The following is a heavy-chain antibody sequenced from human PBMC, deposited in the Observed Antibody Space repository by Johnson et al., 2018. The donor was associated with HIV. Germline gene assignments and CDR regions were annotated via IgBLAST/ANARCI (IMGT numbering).Heavy chain of an antibody. CDR1: GFMFSSFA. V-gene: IGHV3-30*04. J-gene: IGHJ3*02. D-gene: IGHD2-15*01. CDR2: ISYDGSNK. Sequence: QVQLVESGGGVVQPGRSLRLSCAASGFMFSSFAMHWVRQAPGKGLEWVAVISYDGSNKYYADSVTGRFTISSDNSKNTLYLQMNSLRAEDTAVYYCARGPHEVVVVAATSAFDIWGQGTMVTVSS. CDR3: ARGPHEVVVVAATSAFDI.